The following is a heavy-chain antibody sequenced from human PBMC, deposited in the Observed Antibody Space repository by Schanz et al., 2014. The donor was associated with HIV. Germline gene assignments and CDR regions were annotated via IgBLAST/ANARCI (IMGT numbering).Heavy chain of an antibody. V-gene: IGHV3-30*18. J-gene: IGHJ4*02. CDR3: AKVAIHSSGWLPFDY. CDR1: GFTFDSYG. CDR2: ISYDGRNK. D-gene: IGHD6-19*01. Sequence: QVRLVESGGGVVRPGRSLRLSCAASGFTFDSYGMHWVRQAPGKGLEGVAVISYDGRNKYYADSVKGRFTISRDNSKNTLYLQVKSLRAEDTAVYYCAKVAIHSSGWLPFDYWGQGTLVTVSS.